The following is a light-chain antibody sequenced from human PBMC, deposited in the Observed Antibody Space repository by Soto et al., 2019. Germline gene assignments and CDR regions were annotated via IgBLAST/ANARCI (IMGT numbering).Light chain of an antibody. CDR2: DVS. Sequence: QSALTQPASVSGSPGQSITISCTGTSNDIGGYNYVSWYQQHPGKAPKLMIFDVSNRPSGVSYRFSGSKSGNTASLTISGLQAEDEADYYCSSYTSSSTVVFGGGTKLTVL. V-gene: IGLV2-14*01. CDR1: SNDIGGYNY. J-gene: IGLJ2*01. CDR3: SSYTSSSTVV.